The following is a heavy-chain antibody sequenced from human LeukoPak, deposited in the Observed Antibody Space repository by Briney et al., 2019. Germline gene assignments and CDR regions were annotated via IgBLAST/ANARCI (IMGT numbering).Heavy chain of an antibody. CDR3: AKNYGPGNGLYDY. J-gene: IGHJ4*02. Sequence: GGSLRLSCAASGFSFSTYAMTWVRQAPGRGLEWVSAIDGSGRYIYYPDSVQGRFTNSRDNSKHTLFLQINSRTAEDSAVYYCAKNYGPGNGLYDYWGQGVLVTVSS. V-gene: IGHV3-23*01. CDR1: GFSFSTYA. D-gene: IGHD3-10*01. CDR2: IDGSGRYI.